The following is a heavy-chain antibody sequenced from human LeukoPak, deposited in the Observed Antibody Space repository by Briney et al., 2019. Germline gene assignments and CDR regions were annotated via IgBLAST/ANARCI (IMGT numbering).Heavy chain of an antibody. CDR1: GFTFSTFG. D-gene: IGHD5-24*01. V-gene: IGHV3-30*19. CDR2: ISYDGSNK. J-gene: IGHJ4*02. CDR3: ARESLEMATIERTGKILPLYYFDY. Sequence: GGSLRLSCAASGFTFSTFGIHWVRQAPGKGLEWVAVISYDGSNKYYADSVKGRFTISRDNSKNTLYLQMNSLRAEDTAVCYCARESLEMATIERTGKILPLYYFDYWGQGTLVTVSS.